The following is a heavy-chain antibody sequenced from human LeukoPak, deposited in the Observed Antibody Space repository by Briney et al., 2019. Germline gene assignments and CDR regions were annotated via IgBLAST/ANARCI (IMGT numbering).Heavy chain of an antibody. D-gene: IGHD5-12*01. CDR2: ISSSSSYI. Sequence: PGGSLRLSCAASGFTFSSYSMNWVRQAPGKGLEWVSSISSSSSYIYYADSVKGRFSISRDNAKNSLYLQMNSLRAEDTAVYYCARMEWLRPRYFDYWGQGTLVTVSS. CDR1: GFTFSSYS. J-gene: IGHJ4*02. CDR3: ARMEWLRPRYFDY. V-gene: IGHV3-21*01.